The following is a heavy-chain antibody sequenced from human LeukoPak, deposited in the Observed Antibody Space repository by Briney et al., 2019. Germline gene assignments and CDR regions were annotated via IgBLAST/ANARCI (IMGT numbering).Heavy chain of an antibody. CDR3: ARLYCSGGSCYALPNYYYYYYVDV. CDR2: ISAYNGNT. V-gene: IGHV1-18*01. Sequence: GGSVKVSCKASGYTFTSYGISWVRQAPGQGLEGMGWISAYNGNTNYAQKLQGRVTMTTDTSTSTAYMELRSLRSDDTAVYYCARLYCSGGSCYALPNYYYYYYVDVWGKGTTVTVSS. CDR1: GYTFTSYG. J-gene: IGHJ6*03. D-gene: IGHD2-15*01.